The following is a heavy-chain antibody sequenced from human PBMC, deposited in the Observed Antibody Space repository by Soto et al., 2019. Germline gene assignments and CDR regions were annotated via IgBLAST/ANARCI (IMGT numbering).Heavy chain of an antibody. J-gene: IGHJ5*02. CDR3: ARGPRYCSSTTCFAGVNWFDP. CDR1: GYLFTSYG. D-gene: IGHD2-2*01. V-gene: IGHV1-18*04. CDR2: ISGYNGNT. Sequence: XSVKVSNKASGYLFTSYGISWVRQAPGQGLEWMGWISGYNGNTNYAQKVQGRVTMTTDTSTNTAYMELRSLTSDDTAVYYCARGPRYCSSTTCFAGVNWFDPWGQGTPVTVSS.